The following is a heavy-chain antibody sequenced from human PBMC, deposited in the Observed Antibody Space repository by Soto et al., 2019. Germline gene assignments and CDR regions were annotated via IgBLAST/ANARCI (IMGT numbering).Heavy chain of an antibody. CDR3: AREVPHDY. J-gene: IGHJ4*02. CDR2: ISYDGSNK. V-gene: IGHV3-30-3*01. CDR1: GFSFSSYA. Sequence: QVQLVESGGGVVQPGRSLRLSCAASGFSFSSYAMHWVRQAPGKGLEWVAVISYDGSNKYYADSVKGRFTISRDNSKNSLYLKMNSLRAEDTAVYYCAREVPHDYWGQGTLVTVSS.